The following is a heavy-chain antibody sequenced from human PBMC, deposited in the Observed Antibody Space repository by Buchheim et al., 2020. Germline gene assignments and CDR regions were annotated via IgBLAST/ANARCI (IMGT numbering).Heavy chain of an antibody. CDR1: GFTVSSNY. CDR2: IYSGGST. Sequence: EVQLVESGGGLVQPGGSLRLSCAASGFTVSSNYMSWVRQAPGKGLEWVSLIYSGGSTYYADSVKGRFTISRDNSKNTLYLQMDSLRAEDTAVYYCARDRSSGWYYFDYWGQGTL. CDR3: ARDRSSGWYYFDY. J-gene: IGHJ4*02. V-gene: IGHV3-66*01. D-gene: IGHD6-19*01.